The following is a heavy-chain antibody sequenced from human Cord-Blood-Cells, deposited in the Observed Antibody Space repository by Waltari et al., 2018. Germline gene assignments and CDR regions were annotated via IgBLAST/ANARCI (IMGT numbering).Heavy chain of an antibody. Sequence: QVQLVQSGAEVKKPGASVKVSCKASGYTFTSYDINWVRQATGQGLEWMGWLNPNRGNTGYAQKFQGRVTITRNTSISTAYMELSSLRSEDTAVYYCARGAGSSWYYYYGMDVWGQGTTVTVSS. CDR3: ARGAGSSWYYYYGMDV. J-gene: IGHJ6*02. V-gene: IGHV1-8*03. D-gene: IGHD6-13*01. CDR2: LNPNRGNT. CDR1: GYTFTSYD.